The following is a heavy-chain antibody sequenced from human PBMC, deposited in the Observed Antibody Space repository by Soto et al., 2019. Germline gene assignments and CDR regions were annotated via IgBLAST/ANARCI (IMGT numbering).Heavy chain of an antibody. CDR3: ARHWREMATILRPAPDY. Sequence: GESLKISCKGSGYSFTSYWIGWVRQMPGKGLEWMGIIYPGDSDTRYSPSFQGQVTISADKSISTAYLQWSSLKASDTAMYYCARHWREMATILRPAPDYWGQGTLATAPQ. V-gene: IGHV5-51*01. CDR1: GYSFTSYW. D-gene: IGHD5-12*01. CDR2: IYPGDSDT. J-gene: IGHJ4*02.